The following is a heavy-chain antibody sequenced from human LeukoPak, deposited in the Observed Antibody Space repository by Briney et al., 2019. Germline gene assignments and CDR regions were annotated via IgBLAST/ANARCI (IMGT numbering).Heavy chain of an antibody. J-gene: IGHJ4*02. D-gene: IGHD6-19*01. Sequence: SETLSLTCTVSGGSISSYYWSWIRQPPGKGLEWIGYIYYSGSTNYNPSLKSRVTISVDTSKNQFSLKLSSVTAADTAVYYCARQKPTVAGRRGKNYFDYWGQGTLVTVSS. CDR1: GGSISSYY. CDR2: IYYSGST. V-gene: IGHV4-59*08. CDR3: ARQKPTVAGRRGKNYFDY.